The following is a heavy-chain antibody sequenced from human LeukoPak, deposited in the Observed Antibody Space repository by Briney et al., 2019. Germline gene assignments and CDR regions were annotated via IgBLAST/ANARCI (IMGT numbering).Heavy chain of an antibody. Sequence: PGGSLRLSCLASGFVFSRDNMNWVRQAPGKGLEWVAHISETIYYADSVQGRFTISRDNAKNSLYLQMSNLRVDDTAMYYCVREVGRPKTFYFDSWGRGTPVTVSS. CDR3: VREVGRPKTFYFDS. CDR1: GFVFSRDN. J-gene: IGHJ4*02. D-gene: IGHD3-16*01. V-gene: IGHV3-48*04. CDR2: ISETI.